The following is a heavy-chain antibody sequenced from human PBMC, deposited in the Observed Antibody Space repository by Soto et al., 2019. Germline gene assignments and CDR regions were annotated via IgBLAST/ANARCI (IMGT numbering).Heavy chain of an antibody. D-gene: IGHD5-12*01. J-gene: IGHJ6*03. CDR2: ISGSGDST. Sequence: GGSLRLSCAASGFTFSNYAMTWVRQAPGRGLEWVSAISGSGDSTYYADSVKGRFTISRDNSKNTLYLQMNSLRAEDTAVYYCAKDPNSGYEYYYYYYMEVWGKGTTVTVSS. V-gene: IGHV3-23*01. CDR3: AKDPNSGYEYYYYYYMEV. CDR1: GFTFSNYA.